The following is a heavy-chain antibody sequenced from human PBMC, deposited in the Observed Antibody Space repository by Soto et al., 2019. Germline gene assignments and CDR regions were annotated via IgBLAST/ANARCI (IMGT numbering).Heavy chain of an antibody. CDR3: SRDRSTGDY. CDR1: GYTFTKYG. V-gene: IGHV1-18*01. Sequence: ASVKVSCKTSGYTFTKYGISWVRQAPGQGLEWMGWIRPDSGDTDYAQKFQGRITITTDTSTTTAYMELTSLTSDDTALYYCSRDRSTGDYWGQGTLVTV. CDR2: IRPDSGDT. J-gene: IGHJ4*02.